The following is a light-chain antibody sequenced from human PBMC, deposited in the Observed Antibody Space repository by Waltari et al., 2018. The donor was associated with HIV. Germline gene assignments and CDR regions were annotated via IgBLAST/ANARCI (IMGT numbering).Light chain of an antibody. CDR3: QSYDSSLSDWV. CDR2: GDT. V-gene: IGLV1-40*01. Sequence: QSVLTQPPSVSGAPGQRVTISCTGSSSNVGTGYDVHWYQQLPGTAPKLLIYGDTNRPSGVPDRVSGSKSGTSASLAITGLLAEDEADYYCQSYDSSLSDWVFGGGTKLSVL. J-gene: IGLJ3*02. CDR1: SSNVGTGYD.